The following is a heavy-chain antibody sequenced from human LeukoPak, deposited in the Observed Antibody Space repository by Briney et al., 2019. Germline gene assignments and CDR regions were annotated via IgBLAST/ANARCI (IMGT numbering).Heavy chain of an antibody. CDR1: GGSISSSSYY. V-gene: IGHV4-61*01. Sequence: SETLSLTCTVSGGSISSSSYYWSWIRQPPGKGLEWIGYIYYSGSTNYNPSLKSRVTISVDTSKNQFSLKLSSVTAADTAVYYCARLYYYDSSGYGYYFDYWGQGTLVTVSS. CDR2: IYYSGST. CDR3: ARLYYYDSSGYGYYFDY. J-gene: IGHJ4*02. D-gene: IGHD3-22*01.